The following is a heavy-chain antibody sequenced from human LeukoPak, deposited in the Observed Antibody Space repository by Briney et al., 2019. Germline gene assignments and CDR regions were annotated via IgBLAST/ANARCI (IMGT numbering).Heavy chain of an antibody. Sequence: SKTLSLTCTVSGGSISSGGYYWSWIRQHPGKGLEWIGYIYYSGGTYYNPSLKSRVTISVDTSKNQFSLKLSSVTAADTAVYYCAREGRDRNFDYWGQGTLVTVSS. CDR2: IYYSGGT. V-gene: IGHV4-31*03. CDR3: AREGRDRNFDY. D-gene: IGHD5-24*01. CDR1: GGSISSGGYY. J-gene: IGHJ4*02.